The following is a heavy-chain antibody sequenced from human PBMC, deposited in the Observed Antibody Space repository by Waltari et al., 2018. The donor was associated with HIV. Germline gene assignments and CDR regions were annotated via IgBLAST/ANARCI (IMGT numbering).Heavy chain of an antibody. CDR1: GYSFTRYP. CDR2: INAAKGNT. Sequence: QVQFVQSGAEVKKPGASVKVSCKTSGYSFTRYPMHWVRQAPGQRLEWMGWINAAKGNTKYSQKFQGRVTITRDTSASTAYMELSSLRSEDTAVYYCVRDMSDTPVGPDMDVWGQGTTVTVSS. CDR3: VRDMSDTPVGPDMDV. D-gene: IGHD5-18*01. J-gene: IGHJ6*02. V-gene: IGHV1-3*01.